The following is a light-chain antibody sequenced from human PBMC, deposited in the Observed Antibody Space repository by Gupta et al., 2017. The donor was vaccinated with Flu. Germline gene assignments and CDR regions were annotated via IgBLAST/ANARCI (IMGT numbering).Light chain of an antibody. CDR3: QQRSNWPLVT. V-gene: IGKV3-11*01. CDR2: DAA. CDR1: QSVSSY. Sequence: EIVLTQSPATLSLSPGERATLSCRASQSVSSYLAWYQQKPGQAPRLLIYDAANRDTGIPARFSGRGDGTDVSLTINSREQEDFAVYYCQQRSNWPLVTFGHGTKVDSK. J-gene: IGKJ3*01.